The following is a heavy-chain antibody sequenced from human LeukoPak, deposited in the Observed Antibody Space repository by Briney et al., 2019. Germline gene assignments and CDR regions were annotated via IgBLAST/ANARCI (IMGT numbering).Heavy chain of an antibody. V-gene: IGHV1-18*01. CDR2: ISAYNGNT. CDR1: GYTFTSYG. Sequence: ASVKVSCKASGYTFTSYGISWVRQAPGQGLEWMGWISAYNGNTNYAQKLQGRVTMTTDTSTSTAYMELRSLRSDDTAVYYCARERNSIVVVPALRGYYYYYYGMDVWGQGTTVTVSS. D-gene: IGHD2-2*01. CDR3: ARERNSIVVVPALRGYYYYYYGMDV. J-gene: IGHJ6*02.